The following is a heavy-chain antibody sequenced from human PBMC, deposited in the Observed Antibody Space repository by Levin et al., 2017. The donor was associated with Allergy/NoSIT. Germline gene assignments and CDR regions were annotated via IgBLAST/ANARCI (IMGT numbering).Heavy chain of an antibody. J-gene: IGHJ6*02. Sequence: GESLKISCAASGFTFSTYAMSWVRQAPGKGLEWVSAISGSAGSTYYADSVKGRFSISRDNSENTLSLQMNSLRAEDTAVYYCAKGGIYYYYALDVWGQGTTVTVSS. CDR1: GFTFSTYA. CDR2: ISGSAGST. D-gene: IGHD5-12*01. V-gene: IGHV3-23*01. CDR3: AKGGIYYYYALDV.